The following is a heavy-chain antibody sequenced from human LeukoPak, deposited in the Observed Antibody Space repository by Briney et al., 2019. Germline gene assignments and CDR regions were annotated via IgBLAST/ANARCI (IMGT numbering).Heavy chain of an antibody. D-gene: IGHD3-10*01. CDR1: GVSISSGNYY. J-gene: IGHJ4*02. CDR2: IYTSGST. Sequence: SETLSLTCTVSGVSISSGNYYWSWIRQPAGKGLEWIGRIYTSGSTNFHPSLKSRVTNSVDTSKNQFSLKLSSVSAADTAVYYGARDGYDSGFRSNWGQGTLVTVSS. V-gene: IGHV4-61*02. CDR3: ARDGYDSGFRSN.